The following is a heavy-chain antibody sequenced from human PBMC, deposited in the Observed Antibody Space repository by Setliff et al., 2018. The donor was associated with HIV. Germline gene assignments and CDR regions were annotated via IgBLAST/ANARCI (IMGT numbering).Heavy chain of an antibody. D-gene: IGHD1-1*01. CDR2: IYYTGST. Sequence: SETLSLTCTVSGGSISTSRHYWGWIRQPPGKGLEWIGSIYYTGSTYYNPSLKSRVTISVDTSKNQFSLKLHSVSAADTALYYCARHSRRGWFDSWGQGTLVTVSS. CDR1: GGSISTSRHY. V-gene: IGHV4-39*07. J-gene: IGHJ5*01. CDR3: ARHSRRGWFDS.